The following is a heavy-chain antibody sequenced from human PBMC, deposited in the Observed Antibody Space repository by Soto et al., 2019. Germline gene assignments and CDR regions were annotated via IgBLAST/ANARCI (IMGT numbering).Heavy chain of an antibody. CDR1: GFTFSSYA. CDR3: ARRSPSSGTCFNAAFDF. CDR2: ISYDGGSK. Sequence: QVQLVESGGGVVQPGWSLRLSCAASGFTFSSYAMHWVRQAPGKGLEWVAVISYDGGSKTYADSVKGRFTISRDNSKNTLSLQMNSLKGEDTAVYYCARRSPSSGTCFNAAFDFWGQGTMVTVSS. D-gene: IGHD3-3*01. V-gene: IGHV3-30-3*01. J-gene: IGHJ3*01.